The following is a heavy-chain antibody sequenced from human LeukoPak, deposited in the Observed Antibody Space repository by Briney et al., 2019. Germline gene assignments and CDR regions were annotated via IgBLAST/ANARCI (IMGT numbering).Heavy chain of an antibody. CDR1: GFTFSSYG. CDR3: AKALGDYYGSGSYSFDY. V-gene: IGHV3-30*18. D-gene: IGHD3-10*01. Sequence: GGSLRLSCAASGFTFSSYGMHWVRQAPGKGLEWVAVISYDGSNKYYADSVKGRFTISRDNSKNTLYLQMNSLRAEDTAVYYCAKALGDYYGSGSYSFDYWGQGTLVTVSS. J-gene: IGHJ4*02. CDR2: ISYDGSNK.